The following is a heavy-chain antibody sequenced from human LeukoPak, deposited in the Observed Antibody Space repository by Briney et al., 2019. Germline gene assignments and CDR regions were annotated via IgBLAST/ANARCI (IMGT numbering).Heavy chain of an antibody. Sequence: GGSLRLSCAASGFTFSDYTMNWVRQAPGKGLEWVSSITSSSSYIYYADSVKGRFTISRDNAKNSLYLQMNSLRADDTALYYCAIGSSSYDGWGQGTLVTVSS. V-gene: IGHV3-21*06. CDR3: AIGSSSYDG. D-gene: IGHD2-2*01. J-gene: IGHJ4*02. CDR1: GFTFSDYT. CDR2: ITSSSSYI.